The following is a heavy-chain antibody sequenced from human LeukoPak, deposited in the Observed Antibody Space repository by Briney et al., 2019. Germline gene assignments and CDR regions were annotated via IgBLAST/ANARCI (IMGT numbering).Heavy chain of an antibody. Sequence: QPGGSLRLSRAASGFIFTKYWMHWVRQAPGKGLVWVSHVNSDGSATSYADSVKGRFTISRDNAKNTVYLHMNSLRVEDTAVYYCTSFYETNWGQGTLVTVSS. V-gene: IGHV3-74*01. CDR2: VNSDGSAT. J-gene: IGHJ4*02. D-gene: IGHD2/OR15-2a*01. CDR3: TSFYETN. CDR1: GFIFTKYW.